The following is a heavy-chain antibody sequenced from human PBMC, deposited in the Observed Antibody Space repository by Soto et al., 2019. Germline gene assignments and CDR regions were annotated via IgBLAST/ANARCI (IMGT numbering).Heavy chain of an antibody. D-gene: IGHD1-26*01. J-gene: IGHJ5*02. CDR1: GGTFSSYS. Sequence: SVKVSCKASGGTFSSYSINWVRQAPGQGLEWMGRFIPVFDAANYAQEFQGRVTITADDSTTTAYMQLSSLRSEDTAMYYCARGDTAPEGAWFDPWGQGTLVTVSS. CDR2: FIPVFDAA. CDR3: ARGDTAPEGAWFDP. V-gene: IGHV1-69*13.